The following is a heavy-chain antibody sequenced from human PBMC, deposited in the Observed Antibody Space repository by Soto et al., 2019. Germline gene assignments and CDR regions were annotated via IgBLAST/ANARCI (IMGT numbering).Heavy chain of an antibody. CDR1: GGTFSSYA. CDR2: IIPIFGTA. CDR3: ARAENRHGSTPRSSYYYYGMDV. V-gene: IGHV1-69*01. Sequence: QVQLVQSGAEVKKPGSSVKVSCKASGGTFSSYAISWVRQAPGQGLEWMGWIIPIFGTANYAQKFQGRVTITADESTSSAYLEQSSLRSEDTAVYYCARAENRHGSTPRSSYYYYGMDVWGQGTTVTVSS. D-gene: IGHD3-10*01. J-gene: IGHJ6*02.